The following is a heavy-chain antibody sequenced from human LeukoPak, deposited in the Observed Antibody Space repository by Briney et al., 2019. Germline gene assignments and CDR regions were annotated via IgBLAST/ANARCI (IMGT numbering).Heavy chain of an antibody. J-gene: IGHJ4*02. Sequence: RGSLRLSCAASGFTVSSNYMSWVRQAPGKGLEWVSVIYSGGSTYYADSVKGRFTISRDNSKNTLYLQMNSLRAEDTAVYYCARDYGGSYYNEGYWGQGTLVTVSS. CDR1: GFTVSSNY. CDR3: ARDYGGSYYNEGY. CDR2: IYSGGST. D-gene: IGHD1-26*01. V-gene: IGHV3-53*01.